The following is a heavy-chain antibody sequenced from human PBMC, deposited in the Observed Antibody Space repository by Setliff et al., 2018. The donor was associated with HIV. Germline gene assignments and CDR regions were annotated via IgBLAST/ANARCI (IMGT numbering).Heavy chain of an antibody. CDR2: VDYSGDT. CDR3: TRGPGGTVPKPLEASDV. V-gene: IGHV4-59*11. J-gene: IGHJ3*01. Sequence: PSETLSLTCSISGATIHYHYWSWIRQPPGKGLEWIGYVDYSGDTEYNPSLQSRATISRDPSKSQVSLNLNSATAADTAVYYCTRGPGGTVPKPLEASDVWGRGAVVTVSS. CDR1: GATIHYHY. D-gene: IGHD1-7*01.